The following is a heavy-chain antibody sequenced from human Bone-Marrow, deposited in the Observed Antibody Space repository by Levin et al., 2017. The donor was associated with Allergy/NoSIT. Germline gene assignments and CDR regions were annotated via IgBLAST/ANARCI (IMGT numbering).Heavy chain of an antibody. J-gene: IGHJ4*02. Sequence: GGSLRLSCAASGFTFGNFAMSWVRQAPGKGLEWVSTIGISETTRYFADSVKGRFTISRDNSKSTLYVEMTSLRAEDTAVYYCAREEWLSYFDSWGQGTLVTVSS. D-gene: IGHD3-3*01. CDR2: IGISETTR. CDR3: AREEWLSYFDS. V-gene: IGHV3-23*01. CDR1: GFTFGNFA.